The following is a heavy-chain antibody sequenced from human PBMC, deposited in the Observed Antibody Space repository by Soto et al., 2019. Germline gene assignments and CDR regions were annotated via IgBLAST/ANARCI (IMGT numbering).Heavy chain of an antibody. V-gene: IGHV1-8*01. CDR3: ARRGYSSSWYYYYYYGMYV. CDR1: GYTFTSYD. J-gene: IGHJ6*02. CDR2: MNPNSVNT. D-gene: IGHD6-13*01. Sequence: QVQLVQSGAEVKKPGASVKVSCKASGYTFTSYDINWVRQATGQGLEWMGWMNPNSVNTGYAQKIQGRVTMTRNTSISTSYLELSSLRCEDTAVYYCARRGYSSSWYYYYYYGMYVWGQGTTVTVSS.